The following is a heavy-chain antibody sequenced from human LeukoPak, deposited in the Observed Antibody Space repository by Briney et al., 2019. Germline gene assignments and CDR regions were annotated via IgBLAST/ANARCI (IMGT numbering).Heavy chain of an antibody. D-gene: IGHD3-3*01. V-gene: IGHV7-4-1*02. J-gene: IGHJ5*02. CDR1: GYSFTTFA. CDR2: INTNTGNP. CDR3: ARSRFFDWFDP. Sequence: ASVKVSCKASGYSFTTFAMNWVRQAPGQGLEWMGWINTNTGNPAYAQGFTGRYVFSLDTSVNTAYLQISSLKAEDTAVYYCARSRFFDWFDPWGQGTLVTVSS.